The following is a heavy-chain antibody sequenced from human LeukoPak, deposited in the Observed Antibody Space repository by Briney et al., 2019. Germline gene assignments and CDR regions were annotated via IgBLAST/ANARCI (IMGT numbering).Heavy chain of an antibody. CDR2: IRYDGSKK. CDR3: AKGDFYGSGRDYYYYMDV. V-gene: IGHV3-30*02. Sequence: GGSLRLSCTASGFAFRSHAMHWVRQAPGKGLEWVAFIRYDGSKKFYADSVKGRFTISRDNSKNTLYLQMYSLRAEDTAVYYCAKGDFYGSGRDYYYYMDVWGKGTTVTISS. J-gene: IGHJ6*03. CDR1: GFAFRSHA. D-gene: IGHD3-10*01.